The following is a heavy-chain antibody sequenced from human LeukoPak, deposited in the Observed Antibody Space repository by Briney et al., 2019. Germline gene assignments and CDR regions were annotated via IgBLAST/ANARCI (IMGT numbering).Heavy chain of an antibody. CDR3: AKDYSPYTRIVEGDAFDI. CDR2: ISGSGGST. D-gene: IGHD3-22*01. J-gene: IGHJ3*02. CDR1: GFTFSSYG. Sequence: GGTLRLSCAASGFTFSSYGMSWVRQAPGKGLEWVSAISGSGGSTYYADSVKGRFTISRDNSKNTLYLQMNSLRAEDTAVYYCAKDYSPYTRIVEGDAFDIWGQGTMVTVSS. V-gene: IGHV3-23*01.